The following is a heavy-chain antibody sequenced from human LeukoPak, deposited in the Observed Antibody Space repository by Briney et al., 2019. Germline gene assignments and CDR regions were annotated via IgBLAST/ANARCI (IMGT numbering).Heavy chain of an antibody. Sequence: GRSLRLSCAASGFTFSSYAMHWVRQAPGKGLEWVAVISYDGSNKYYADSVKGRFTISRDNSKNTLYLQMNSLRAEDTAVYYCAITMVRGVRFAFDIWGQGTMVTVSS. CDR1: GFTFSSYA. CDR2: ISYDGSNK. J-gene: IGHJ3*02. V-gene: IGHV3-30-3*01. D-gene: IGHD3-10*01. CDR3: AITMVRGVRFAFDI.